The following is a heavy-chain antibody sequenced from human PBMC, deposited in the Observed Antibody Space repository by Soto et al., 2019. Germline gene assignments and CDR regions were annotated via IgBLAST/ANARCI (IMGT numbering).Heavy chain of an antibody. CDR2: INHSGST. J-gene: IGHJ3*02. V-gene: IGHV4-34*01. CDR1: GGSFSGYY. Sequence: KASETLSLTCAVYGGSFSGYYWSWIRQPPGKGLEWIGEINHSGSTNYNPSLKSRVTISVDTSKNQFSLKLSSVTAADTAVYYCARGLLPAEERAFDIWGQGTMVTVSS. CDR3: ARGLLPAEERAFDI.